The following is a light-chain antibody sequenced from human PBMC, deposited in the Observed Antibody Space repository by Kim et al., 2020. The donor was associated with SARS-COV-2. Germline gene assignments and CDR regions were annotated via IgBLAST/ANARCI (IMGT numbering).Light chain of an antibody. CDR2: GKN. V-gene: IGLV3-19*01. J-gene: IGLJ1*01. CDR3: NSRDSSGNHLDV. CDR1: SLRSYY. Sequence: GQTVRITCQRDSLRSYYASWYQQKPEQAPVLVIYGKNNRPSGIPDRFSGSSSGSTASLTITGAQAEDEADYYCNSRDSSGNHLDVFGTGTKVTVL.